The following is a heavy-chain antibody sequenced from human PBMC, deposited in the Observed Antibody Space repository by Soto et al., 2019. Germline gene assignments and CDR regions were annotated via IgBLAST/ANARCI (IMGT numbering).Heavy chain of an antibody. CDR3: AAPLSYSYGLDY. D-gene: IGHD5-18*01. J-gene: IGHJ4*02. Sequence: QVQLVQSGAEVKKPGASVKVSCKTSGYTFTSDGFSWVRQAPGQGLEWMGWISAYNGNTNYAQKLQGRVTMTTDTSTSTAYMEVRSLRSDDTAVYHCAAPLSYSYGLDYWGQGTLVTVSS. V-gene: IGHV1-18*01. CDR1: GYTFTSDG. CDR2: ISAYNGNT.